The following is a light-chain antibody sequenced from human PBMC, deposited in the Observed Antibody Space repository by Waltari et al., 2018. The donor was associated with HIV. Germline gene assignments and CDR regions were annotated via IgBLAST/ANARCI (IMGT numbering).Light chain of an antibody. CDR1: TSVVGSYTL. CDR3: CSYAGNNTLV. Sequence: QSALPQPASVSGSPGQPITIPCTGTTSVVGSYTLVSCTQHHPGKAPKFMIYEGTKRPSGVSNRFSGSKSGNTASLTISGLQAEDEADYHCCSYAGNNTLVFGGGTKLTVL. CDR2: EGT. V-gene: IGLV2-23*01. J-gene: IGLJ3*02.